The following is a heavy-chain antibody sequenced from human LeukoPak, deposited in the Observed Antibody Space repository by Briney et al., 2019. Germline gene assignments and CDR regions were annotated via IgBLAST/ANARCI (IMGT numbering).Heavy chain of an antibody. D-gene: IGHD2-21*01. CDR1: GGTFSTYP. Sequence: SVKVSCKASGGTFSTYPIYWVRQAPGQGLEWMGGIIPIFGTANYAQKFQGRVTITADESTSTAYMELSSLRSEDTAVYYCWGGGWKKPFDYWGQGTLVTVSS. J-gene: IGHJ4*02. CDR2: IIPIFGTA. V-gene: IGHV1-69*13. CDR3: WGGGWKKPFDY.